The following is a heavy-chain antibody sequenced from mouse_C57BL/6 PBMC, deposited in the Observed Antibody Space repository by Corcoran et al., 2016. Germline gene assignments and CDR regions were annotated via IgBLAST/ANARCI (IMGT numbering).Heavy chain of an antibody. Sequence: EVQLQQSGPVLVKPGASVKMPCKASGYTFTDYYMNWVKQSHGKSLEWIGVINPYNGGTSYNQKFKGKATLTVDKSSSTAYMELNSLTSEDSAVYYCAGLYWYFDVWGTGTTVTVSS. CDR3: AGLYWYFDV. V-gene: IGHV1-19*01. J-gene: IGHJ1*03. CDR2: INPYNGGT. CDR1: GYTFTDYY.